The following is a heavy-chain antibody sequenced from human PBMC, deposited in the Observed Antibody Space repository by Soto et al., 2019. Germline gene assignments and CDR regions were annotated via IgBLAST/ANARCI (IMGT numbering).Heavy chain of an antibody. J-gene: IGHJ6*02. D-gene: IGHD3-22*01. CDR1: GYTFTSYG. CDR2: ISAYNGNT. CDR3: ARHNYYDSSGYYYYYYGMDV. V-gene: IGHV1-18*01. Sequence: QVQLVQSGAEVKKPGASVKVSCKASGYTFTSYGISWVRQAPGQGLEWMGWISAYNGNTNYAQKLQGRVTMTTDTSTSTAYMERRSLRSDDTAVYYCARHNYYDSSGYYYYYYGMDVWGQGTTVTVSS.